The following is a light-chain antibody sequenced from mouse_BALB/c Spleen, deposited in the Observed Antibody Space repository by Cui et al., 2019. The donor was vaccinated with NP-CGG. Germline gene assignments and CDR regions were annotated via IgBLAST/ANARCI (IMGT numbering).Light chain of an antibody. CDR2: GTN. Sequence: QAVVSQEYVPPASHGETVTLTCRLSIGAVTTSNYANWVQEKPDHLFTGLIGGTNNRAPGVPARFSGSLIGDKTALTITGAQTEDEAIYFCALWYSNRWVFGGGPELTVL. V-gene: IGLV1*01. J-gene: IGLJ1*01. CDR3: ALWYSNRWV. CDR1: IGAVTTSNY.